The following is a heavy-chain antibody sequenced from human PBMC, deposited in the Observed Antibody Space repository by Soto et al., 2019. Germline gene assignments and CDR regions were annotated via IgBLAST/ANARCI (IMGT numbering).Heavy chain of an antibody. J-gene: IGHJ6*02. Sequence: SETLSLTCTVSGGSISSGGYYWSWIRQHPGKGLEWIGYIYYSGSTYYNPSLKSRVTISVDTSKNQFSLKLSSVTAADTAVYYCATASMVRGVIPPYYYGMDVWGQGTTVTVSS. D-gene: IGHD3-10*01. CDR1: GGSISSGGYY. CDR3: ATASMVRGVIPPYYYGMDV. V-gene: IGHV4-31*03. CDR2: IYYSGST.